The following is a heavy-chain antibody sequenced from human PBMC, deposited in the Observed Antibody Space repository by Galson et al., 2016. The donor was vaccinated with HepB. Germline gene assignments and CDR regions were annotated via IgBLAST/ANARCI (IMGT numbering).Heavy chain of an antibody. CDR1: GFTFSNAW. J-gene: IGHJ3*02. CDR3: TAGYCSGGGCNWDDAFHI. Sequence: SLRLSCAASGFTFSNAWMTWVRQASGKGLEWLGRVKSKTNGGTADTDYAAPVKGRFTISRDDSKSKVFLQMNSLQTEDTAVYYCTAGYCSGGGCNWDDAFHIWGHGTMVTVSS. V-gene: IGHV3-15*01. D-gene: IGHD2-15*01. CDR2: VKSKTNGGTADT.